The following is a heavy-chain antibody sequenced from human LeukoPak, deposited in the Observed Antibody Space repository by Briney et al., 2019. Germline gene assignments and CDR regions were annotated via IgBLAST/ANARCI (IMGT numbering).Heavy chain of an antibody. CDR1: GGTFSSYA. Sequence: SVKVSCKASGGTFSSYAISWVRQAPGQGLEWMGGIIPIFGTADYAQKFQGRVTITADESTSTGYMELSSLRSEDTAVYYCASKRGYSYGLDYWGQGTLVTVSS. D-gene: IGHD5-18*01. CDR2: IIPIFGTA. J-gene: IGHJ4*02. CDR3: ASKRGYSYGLDY. V-gene: IGHV1-69*13.